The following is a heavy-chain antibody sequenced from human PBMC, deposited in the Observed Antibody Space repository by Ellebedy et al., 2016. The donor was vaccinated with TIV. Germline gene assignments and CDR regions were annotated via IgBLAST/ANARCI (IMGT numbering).Heavy chain of an antibody. J-gene: IGHJ4*02. V-gene: IGHV3-23*01. D-gene: IGHD2-2*01. CDR2: ISGSGGST. CDR1: GFTFSIYA. Sequence: GESLKISXAASGFTFSIYAMSWVRQAPGKGLEWVSAISGSGGSTYYADSVKGRFTISRDNSKNTLYLQMNSLRAEDTAVYYCAKSSSRYCSSTSCSTFDYWGRGTLVTVSS. CDR3: AKSSSRYCSSTSCSTFDY.